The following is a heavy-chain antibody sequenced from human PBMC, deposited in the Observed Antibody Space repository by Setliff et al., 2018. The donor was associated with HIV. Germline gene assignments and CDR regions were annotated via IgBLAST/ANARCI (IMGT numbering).Heavy chain of an antibody. Sequence: SETLSLTCAVYGESFNTYFWSWIRQPPGKGLEWIGQINHSGSTNYNPPLRSRVTISIGTSKNQFSLKLSSVTAADTAVYYCATGLIMAPDYWGQGSLVTVSS. CDR1: GESFNTYF. J-gene: IGHJ4*02. CDR3: ATGLIMAPDY. D-gene: IGHD2-8*01. CDR2: INHSGST. V-gene: IGHV4-34*01.